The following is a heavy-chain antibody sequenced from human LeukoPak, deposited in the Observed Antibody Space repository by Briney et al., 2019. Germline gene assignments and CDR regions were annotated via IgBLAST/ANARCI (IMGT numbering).Heavy chain of an antibody. Sequence: PGGSLRLSCATSGFIFSDYYMTWIRQAPGKGLEGVSYISSSGSTIYYADSVKGRFTISRDNAKNSLYLQMNSLRAEDTAVYYCARGYNWNQRGCWFDPWGQGTLVTVSS. CDR3: ARGYNWNQRGCWFDP. CDR1: GFIFSDYY. V-gene: IGHV3-11*04. CDR2: ISSSGSTI. D-gene: IGHD1-20*01. J-gene: IGHJ5*02.